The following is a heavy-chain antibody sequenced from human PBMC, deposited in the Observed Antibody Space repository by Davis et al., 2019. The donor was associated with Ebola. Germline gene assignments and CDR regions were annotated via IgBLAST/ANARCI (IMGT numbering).Heavy chain of an antibody. D-gene: IGHD3-3*01. V-gene: IGHV1-18*04. CDR2: ISAYNGNT. CDR1: GYTFTSYG. CDR3: ARDSITIFGVVGLYYFDY. Sequence: ASVTVSCKASGYTFTSYGISWVRQAPGQGLEWMGWISAYNGNTNYAQKLQGRVTMTTDTSTSTAYMELRSLRSDDTAVYYCARDSITIFGVVGLYYFDYWGQGTLVTVSS. J-gene: IGHJ4*02.